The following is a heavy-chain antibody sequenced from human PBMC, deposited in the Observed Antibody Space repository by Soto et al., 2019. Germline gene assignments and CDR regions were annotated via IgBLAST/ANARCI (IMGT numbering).Heavy chain of an antibody. Sequence: QVQLAQSGAEVKKPGASVKVSCKASGYTFTSYGISWVRQAPGQGLEWMGWISAYNGNTNYAQKLQGRVTMTTDTSTSTAYTELRSLRADDTAVYYCASDRGAYGMDVWGQGTTVTVSS. CDR3: ASDRGAYGMDV. CDR1: GYTFTSYG. CDR2: ISAYNGNT. V-gene: IGHV1-18*01. J-gene: IGHJ6*02.